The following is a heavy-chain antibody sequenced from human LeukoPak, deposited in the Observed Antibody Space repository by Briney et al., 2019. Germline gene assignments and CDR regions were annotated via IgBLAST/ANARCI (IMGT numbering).Heavy chain of an antibody. V-gene: IGHV3-23*01. Sequence: QPGGSLRLSCAASGFTFRSYAMSWVRQAPGKGLEWVSTISISGGSTYYADSVKGRFTISRDNSKNMLYLQMNSLRVEDTAVYYCAKAGGIGFHPFDPWGQGTLVTVSS. D-gene: IGHD6-13*01. CDR2: ISISGGST. CDR3: AKAGGIGFHPFDP. J-gene: IGHJ5*02. CDR1: GFTFRSYA.